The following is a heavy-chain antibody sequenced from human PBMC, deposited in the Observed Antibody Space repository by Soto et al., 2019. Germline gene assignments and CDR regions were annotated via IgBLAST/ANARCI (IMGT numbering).Heavy chain of an antibody. Sequence: QVQLVQSGAEVKKPGSSVKVSCKASGGTFSSYAISWVRQAPGQGLEWMGGIIPIFGTANYAQKFQGRVTMTADEATSTAYMELSSLRSEDTAVYYCARERSCSGGSCYGDNVFDPWGQGTLVTVSS. CDR1: GGTFSSYA. CDR2: IIPIFGTA. V-gene: IGHV1-69*12. CDR3: ARERSCSGGSCYGDNVFDP. D-gene: IGHD2-15*01. J-gene: IGHJ5*02.